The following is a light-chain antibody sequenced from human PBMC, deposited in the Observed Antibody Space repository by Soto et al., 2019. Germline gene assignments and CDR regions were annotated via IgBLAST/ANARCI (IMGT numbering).Light chain of an antibody. CDR3: QSYDSSLSGSGV. CDR1: SSNIGAGYD. J-gene: IGLJ2*01. Sequence: QSVLTRPPSVSGAPGQRVTISCTGSSSNIGAGYDVHWYQQLPGTAPKLLIYGNNNRPSGVPDRFSGSKSGTSASLAITGLQAEDEGDYYCQSYDSSLSGSGVFGGGTQLTVL. V-gene: IGLV1-40*01. CDR2: GNN.